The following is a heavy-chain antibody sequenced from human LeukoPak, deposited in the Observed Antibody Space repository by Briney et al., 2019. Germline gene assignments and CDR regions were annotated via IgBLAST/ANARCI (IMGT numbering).Heavy chain of an antibody. Sequence: GRSLRPSCAASGFTFSSYAMHWVRQAPGKGLEWVAVISYDGSNKYYADSVKGRFTISRDNSKNTLYLQMNSLRAEDTAVYYCARDGTDTAMVYYFDYWGQGTLVTVSS. D-gene: IGHD5-18*01. CDR3: ARDGTDTAMVYYFDY. CDR2: ISYDGSNK. J-gene: IGHJ4*02. V-gene: IGHV3-30*04. CDR1: GFTFSSYA.